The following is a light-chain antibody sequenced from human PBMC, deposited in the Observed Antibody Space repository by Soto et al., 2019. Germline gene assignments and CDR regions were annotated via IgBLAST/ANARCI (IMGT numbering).Light chain of an antibody. CDR3: QQTYSTPYT. Sequence: IHMTQSPSSLSASVGDRVTITCRASQRITTYLNWYQQKPGEAPKLLISTSGTLQRGVPSRFSGSGSETEFTLTITSLQPADCATYFCQQTYSTPYTFGQGTKLEIK. CDR1: QRITTY. J-gene: IGKJ2*01. V-gene: IGKV1-39*01. CDR2: TSG.